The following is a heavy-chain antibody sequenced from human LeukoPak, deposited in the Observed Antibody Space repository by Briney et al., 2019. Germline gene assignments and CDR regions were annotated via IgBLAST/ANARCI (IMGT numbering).Heavy chain of an antibody. V-gene: IGHV4-59*08. CDR2: IYYSGST. D-gene: IGHD3-10*01. CDR1: GGSISSYY. Sequence: SETLSLTCTVSGGSISSYYWSWIRQPPGKGLEWIGYIYYSGSTNYNPSLKSRVTISVDTSKNQFSLKLSSVTAADTAVYYCARQDVLLWFGELFEGWFDPWGQGILVTVSS. CDR3: ARQDVLLWFGELFEGWFDP. J-gene: IGHJ5*02.